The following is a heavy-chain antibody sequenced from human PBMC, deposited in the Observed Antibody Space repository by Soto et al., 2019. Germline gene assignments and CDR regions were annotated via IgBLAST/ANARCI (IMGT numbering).Heavy chain of an antibody. Sequence: QVQLQQSGPGLVKPSQTLSFTCAISGDSLSSNSATWNWIRQSPSRGLQWLGRTYYRSKWYYDYAESVKSRITINPDTSKNQFSLQLISVTPEDTAVYYCARSITGSAYFDYWGQGTLVTVSS. CDR1: GDSLSSNSAT. D-gene: IGHD3-10*01. V-gene: IGHV6-1*01. J-gene: IGHJ4*02. CDR3: ARSITGSAYFDY. CDR2: TYYRSKWYY.